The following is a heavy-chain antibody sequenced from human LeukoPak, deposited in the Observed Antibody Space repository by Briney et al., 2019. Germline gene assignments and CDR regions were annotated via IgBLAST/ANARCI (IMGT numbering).Heavy chain of an antibody. Sequence: SETLSLTCTVSGGSISSGDYYWSWIRQPPGKGLEWIGYIYYSGSTYYNPSLKSRVTISVDTSKNQFSLKLSSVTAADTAVYYCARAAGYCSSTSCYAFDIWGQGTMVTVSS. CDR2: IYYSGST. CDR1: GGSISSGDYY. D-gene: IGHD2-2*01. CDR3: ARAAGYCSSTSCYAFDI. V-gene: IGHV4-30-4*01. J-gene: IGHJ3*02.